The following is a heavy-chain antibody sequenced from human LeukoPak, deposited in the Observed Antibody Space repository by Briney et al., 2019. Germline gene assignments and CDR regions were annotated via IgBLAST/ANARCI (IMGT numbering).Heavy chain of an antibody. Sequence: PSETLSLTCTVSGGSISSGGYYWSWIRQPPGKGLEWIGYIYHSGSTNYNPSLKSRVTISVDTSKNQFSLKLSSVTAADTAVYYCARHSLRAAGTIDYWGQGTLVTVSS. J-gene: IGHJ4*02. V-gene: IGHV4-30-2*01. CDR1: GGSISSGGYY. D-gene: IGHD6-13*01. CDR3: ARHSLRAAGTIDY. CDR2: IYHSGST.